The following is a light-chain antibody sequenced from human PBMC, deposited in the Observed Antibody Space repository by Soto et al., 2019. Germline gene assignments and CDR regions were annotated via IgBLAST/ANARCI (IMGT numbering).Light chain of an antibody. J-gene: IGKJ1*01. CDR1: QSISSW. V-gene: IGKV1-5*01. CDR3: QQYNSAWT. CDR2: DAS. Sequence: DIQMTQSPATLSASVGDRVTITCRASQSISSWLAWYHQKPGKAPKLLIYDASSLKSGVPSKFSGSGSGTEFTLTISSLQPDDFATYYCQQYNSAWTCGQGTKVEIK.